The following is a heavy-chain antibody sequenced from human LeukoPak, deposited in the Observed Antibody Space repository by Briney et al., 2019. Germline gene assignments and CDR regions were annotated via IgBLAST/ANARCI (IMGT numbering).Heavy chain of an antibody. V-gene: IGHV4-31*03. D-gene: IGHD4-17*01. Sequence: TSETLSLTCSVSGGSISTGGYYWSWIRQHPGKGLEWNGYIYDSGNTYYNPSLKSRVTISVDTPKNQFSLKLGSVTVADTAVYYCAREPSAPYGDYFDYWGQGTLVTVSS. J-gene: IGHJ4*02. CDR3: AREPSAPYGDYFDY. CDR2: IYDSGNT. CDR1: GGSISTGGYY.